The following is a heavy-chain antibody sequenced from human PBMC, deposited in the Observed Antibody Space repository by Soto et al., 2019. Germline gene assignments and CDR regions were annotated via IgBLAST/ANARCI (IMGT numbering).Heavy chain of an antibody. CDR1: GGSISSYY. CDR3: ARGSVVVPAATPDY. Sequence: SETLSLTCTVSGGSISSYYWSWVRQPPGKGLEWIGYIYYSGSTNYNPSLKSRVTISVDTSKNQFSLKLSSVTAADTAVYYCARGSVVVPAATPDYWGHGTLVTVSS. J-gene: IGHJ4*01. D-gene: IGHD2-2*02. V-gene: IGHV4-59*01. CDR2: IYYSGST.